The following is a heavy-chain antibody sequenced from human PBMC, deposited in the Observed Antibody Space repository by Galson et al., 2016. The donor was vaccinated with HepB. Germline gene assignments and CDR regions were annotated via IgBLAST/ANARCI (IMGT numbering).Heavy chain of an antibody. CDR1: GYTFTGYF. CDR3: ARVGSRVTLYYFDY. J-gene: IGHJ4*02. D-gene: IGHD3-10*01. CDR2: INPYTGGT. V-gene: IGHV1-2*06. Sequence: SVKVSCKASGYTFTGYFIHWVRQAPGQGLEWMGRINPYTGGTYYAQKFQGRVTMTRDTSISTAYMELSSLRSDDTAVYYCARVGSRVTLYYFDYGGQGTLVTVSS.